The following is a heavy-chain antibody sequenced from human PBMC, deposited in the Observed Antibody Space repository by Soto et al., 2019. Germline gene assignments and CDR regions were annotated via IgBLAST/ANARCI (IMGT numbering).Heavy chain of an antibody. D-gene: IGHD6-19*01. V-gene: IGHV3-11*06. Sequence: RWGSLRLSCAASGFTFIDYYIILIRHAPFKGLEWVSYISSSSSYTNYADSVKGRFTISRDNAKNSLYLQMNSLRAEDTAVYYCARGRIAVAGTHYWGQGTLVTVSS. CDR2: ISSSSSYT. CDR1: GFTFIDYY. CDR3: ARGRIAVAGTHY. J-gene: IGHJ4*02.